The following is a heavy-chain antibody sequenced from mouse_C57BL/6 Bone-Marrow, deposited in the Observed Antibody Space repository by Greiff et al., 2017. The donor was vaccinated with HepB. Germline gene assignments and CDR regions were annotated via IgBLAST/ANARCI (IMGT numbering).Heavy chain of an antibody. CDR2: ISSGGDYI. Sequence: EVQGVESGEGLVKPGGSLKLSCAASGFTFSSYAMSWVRQTPEKRLEWVAYISSGGDYIYYADTVKGRFTISRDNARNTLYLQMSSLKSEDTAMYYCTRDHGVTTGYYAMGYWGQGTSVTVSS. CDR1: GFTFSSYA. J-gene: IGHJ4*01. V-gene: IGHV5-9-1*02. D-gene: IGHD2-2*01. CDR3: TRDHGVTTGYYAMGY.